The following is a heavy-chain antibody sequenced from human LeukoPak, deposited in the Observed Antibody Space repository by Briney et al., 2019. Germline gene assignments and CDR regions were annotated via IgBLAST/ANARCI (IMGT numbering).Heavy chain of an antibody. CDR2: INHSGST. CDR1: GGSFSGYY. D-gene: IGHD6-13*01. Sequence: SETLSLTCAVYGGSFSGYYWSWIRQPPGRGLEWIGEINHSGSTNYNPSLKSRVTISVDTSKNQFSLKLSSVTAADTAVYYCARSHWGPYGSRIANWFDPWGQGTLVTVSS. CDR3: ARSHWGPYGSRIANWFDP. J-gene: IGHJ5*02. V-gene: IGHV4-34*01.